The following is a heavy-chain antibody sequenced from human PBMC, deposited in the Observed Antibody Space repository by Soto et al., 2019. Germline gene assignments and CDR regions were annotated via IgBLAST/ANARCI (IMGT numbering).Heavy chain of an antibody. CDR2: ISGSGGST. J-gene: IGHJ2*01. D-gene: IGHD2-2*01. V-gene: IGHV3-23*01. CDR3: AKGLGYCSSTSCPPAWYFDL. CDR1: GFTFSSYA. Sequence: EVQLLESGGGLVQPGGSLRLSCAASGFTFSSYAMSWVRQAPGKGLEWVSAISGSGGSTYYADSVKGRFTISRDNSKNTLNLQMNSLRAEDTAVYYCAKGLGYCSSTSCPPAWYFDLWGRGTLVTVSS.